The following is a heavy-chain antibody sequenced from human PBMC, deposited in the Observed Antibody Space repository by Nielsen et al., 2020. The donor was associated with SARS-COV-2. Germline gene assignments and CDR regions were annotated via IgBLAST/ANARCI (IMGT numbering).Heavy chain of an antibody. CDR3: ARDMPYSSRYYYYYGMDV. J-gene: IGHJ6*02. D-gene: IGHD6-19*01. CDR1: GYTFTSYG. CDR2: ISPYNGNT. Sequence: ASVKVSCKASGYTFTSYGISWVRQAPGQGLEWMGWISPYNGNTNYAQKLQGRVTMTTDTSTSTAYMELRSLRSDDTAVYYCARDMPYSSRYYYYYGMDVWGQGTTVTVSS. V-gene: IGHV1-18*01.